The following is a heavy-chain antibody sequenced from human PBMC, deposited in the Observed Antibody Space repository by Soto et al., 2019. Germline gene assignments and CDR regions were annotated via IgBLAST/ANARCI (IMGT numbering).Heavy chain of an antibody. Sequence: GGSLRLSCAASGFTFSDYAMHWIRQPPGKGLEWVAIISYEGSEKYYSDSVKGRFTISRDNSKNTIYLQMNSLRAEDTAVYYCAKGFYGSGSYYNERAFDSWGQGTLVTVSS. J-gene: IGHJ4*02. V-gene: IGHV3-30*18. CDR1: GFTFSDYA. D-gene: IGHD3-10*01. CDR2: ISYEGSEK. CDR3: AKGFYGSGSYYNERAFDS.